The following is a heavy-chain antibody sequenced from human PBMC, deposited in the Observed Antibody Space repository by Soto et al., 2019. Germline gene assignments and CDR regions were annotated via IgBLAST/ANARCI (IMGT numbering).Heavy chain of an antibody. D-gene: IGHD3-10*01. CDR2: INHSGST. CDR3: ARGGYGSGSYYYYYYYGMDV. J-gene: IGHJ6*02. CDR1: GGSFSGYY. Sequence: SETLSLTCAVYGGSFSGYYWSWIRQPPGKGLEWIGEINHSGSTNYNPSLKSRVTISVDTSKNQFSLKLSSVTAADTAVYYCARGGYGSGSYYYYYYYGMDVWGQGTTVTVSS. V-gene: IGHV4-34*01.